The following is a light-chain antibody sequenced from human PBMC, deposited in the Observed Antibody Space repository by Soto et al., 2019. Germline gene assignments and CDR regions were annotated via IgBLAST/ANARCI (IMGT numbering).Light chain of an antibody. V-gene: IGKV3-20*01. CDR3: KQYSRSPPIT. J-gene: IGKJ5*01. CDR2: GAS. CDR1: ESVITY. Sequence: ELVLTQSPGTLSLSPGERATISCRASESVITYLAWYQQKPGQAPRLLIHGASSRATGIPDRCSGSGSGTAFTLTINSLEPEEFAVYYCKQYSRSPPITCGQGTRQEI.